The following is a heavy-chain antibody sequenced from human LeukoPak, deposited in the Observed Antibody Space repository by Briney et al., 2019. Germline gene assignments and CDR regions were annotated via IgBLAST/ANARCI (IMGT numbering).Heavy chain of an antibody. CDR1: GYTFTSCY. CDR3: ARDAKYYDFWSGYCWFDP. Sequence: ASVKVSCKASGYTFTSCYMHWVRQAPGQGLEWMGIINPSGGSTSYAQKFQGRVTMTTDTSTSTAYMELRSLRSDDTAVYYCARDAKYYDFWSGYCWFDPWGQGTLVTVSS. CDR2: INPSGGST. J-gene: IGHJ5*02. D-gene: IGHD3-3*01. V-gene: IGHV1-46*01.